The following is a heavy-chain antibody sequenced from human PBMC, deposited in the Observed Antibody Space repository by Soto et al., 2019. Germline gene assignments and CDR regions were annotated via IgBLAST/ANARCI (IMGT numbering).Heavy chain of an antibody. Sequence: PGGSLRLSCAASGFTFSSYSMNWVRQAPGKGLEWVSYISSSSSTIYYADSVKGRFTISRDNAKNSLYLQMNSLRDEDTAVYYCARGALIAARPSSLDYSGQGTLVTVSS. CDR1: GFTFSSYS. CDR3: ARGALIAARPSSLDY. J-gene: IGHJ4*02. CDR2: ISSSSSTI. V-gene: IGHV3-48*02. D-gene: IGHD6-6*01.